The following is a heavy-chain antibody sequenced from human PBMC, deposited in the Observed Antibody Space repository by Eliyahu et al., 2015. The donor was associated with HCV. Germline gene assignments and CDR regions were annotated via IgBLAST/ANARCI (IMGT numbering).Heavy chain of an antibody. Sequence: EVQLVESGGGLVQPGGSLRLSCAXSGFTVSSNYMSWVRQAPGKGPEWVSVIYSGGTTYYADSVKGRFTISRDYSKNTLYLQMNSLRAEDTAVYYCARVGGYGDSYWYFDLWGRGTLVTVSS. D-gene: IGHD4-17*01. V-gene: IGHV3-66*01. CDR3: ARVGGYGDSYWYFDL. CDR2: IYSGGTT. CDR1: GFTVSSNY. J-gene: IGHJ2*01.